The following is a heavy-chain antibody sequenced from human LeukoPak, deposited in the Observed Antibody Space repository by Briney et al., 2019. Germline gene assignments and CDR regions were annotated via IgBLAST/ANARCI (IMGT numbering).Heavy chain of an antibody. D-gene: IGHD3-3*01. J-gene: IGHJ5*02. CDR2: ISGSGINI. Sequence: GGSLRLSCAASGFTFSSYGMSWARQAPGKGLEWVSAISGSGINIHYADPVKGRFTISRDNSRNTVYLQMNSLRVEDTAIFYCAKDGGFWSGYYPSWGQGTLVTVSS. V-gene: IGHV3-23*01. CDR1: GFTFSSYG. CDR3: AKDGGFWSGYYPS.